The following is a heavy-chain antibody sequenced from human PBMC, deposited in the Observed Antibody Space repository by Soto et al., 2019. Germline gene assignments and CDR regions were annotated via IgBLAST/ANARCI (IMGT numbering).Heavy chain of an antibody. D-gene: IGHD2-15*01. V-gene: IGHV3-53*01. J-gene: IGHJ4*02. Sequence: PGGSLRLSCAASGFTVSSNYMRWVRQAPGKXLEWVSVIYSGGSTYYADSVKGRFTISRDNSKNTLYLQMNSLRAEDTAVYYCARAGYCSGGSCYSDFGFFDYWGQGTLVTV. CDR2: IYSGGST. CDR1: GFTVSSNY. CDR3: ARAGYCSGGSCYSDFGFFDY.